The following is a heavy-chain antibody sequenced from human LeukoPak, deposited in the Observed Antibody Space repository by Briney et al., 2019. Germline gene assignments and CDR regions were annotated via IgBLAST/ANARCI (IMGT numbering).Heavy chain of an antibody. CDR3: ARGDTVVTPGY. D-gene: IGHD2-21*02. CDR1: GGSISSGGYY. J-gene: IGHJ4*02. CDR2: IYYSGST. V-gene: IGHV4-31*03. Sequence: SQTLSLTCTVSGGSISSGGYYWRWIRQHPGKGLEWIGYIYYSGSTYYNPSLKSRVTISVDTSKNQFSLKLSSVTAADTVVYYCARGDTVVTPGYWGQGTLVTVSS.